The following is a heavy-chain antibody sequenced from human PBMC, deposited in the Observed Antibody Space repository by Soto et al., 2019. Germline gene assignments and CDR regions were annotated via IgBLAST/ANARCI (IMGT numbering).Heavy chain of an antibody. J-gene: IGHJ4*02. D-gene: IGHD2-21*01. CDR3: PRERAIRGFDY. Sequence: QVQLVQSGAEVKKPGASVKVSCKASGYTFTSYDINWVRQATGQGLEWMGWMNPNSGNPGYAQKFQGRVTMTRNTSINTAYMELRSLRYEDTAVNYFPRERAIRGFDYWGQGTLVTVSS. CDR1: GYTFTSYD. CDR2: MNPNSGNP. V-gene: IGHV1-8*01.